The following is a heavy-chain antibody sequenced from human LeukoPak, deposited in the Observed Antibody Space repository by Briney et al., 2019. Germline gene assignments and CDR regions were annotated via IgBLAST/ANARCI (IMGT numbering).Heavy chain of an antibody. Sequence: PGGSLRLSCAASGFTFSSYWMSWVRRAPGKGLEWVANIKQDGSDKQYVDSVKGRFTISRDNAQNSLYLQMNSLRAEDTALYHCARDRAGEYDVRLPDYWGQGTLVTVSS. CDR2: IKQDGSDK. D-gene: IGHD3-16*01. V-gene: IGHV3-7*03. CDR3: ARDRAGEYDVRLPDY. J-gene: IGHJ4*02. CDR1: GFTFSSYW.